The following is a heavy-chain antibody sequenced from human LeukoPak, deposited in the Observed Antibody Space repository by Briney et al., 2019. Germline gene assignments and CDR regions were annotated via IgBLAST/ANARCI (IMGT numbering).Heavy chain of an antibody. CDR3: AKDIYGDS. CDR1: GFTFSDHA. CDR2: ISGSNAVS. J-gene: IGHJ4*02. V-gene: IGHV3-23*01. Sequence: GGSLRLSCVASGFTFSDHAMTWVRQLPGKGLEWVSSISGSNAVSWYADSVKGRFTISRDNYKNTVFLQMNSLRAGDTAVYYCAKDIYGDSWGQGTLVTVSS. D-gene: IGHD3-3*02.